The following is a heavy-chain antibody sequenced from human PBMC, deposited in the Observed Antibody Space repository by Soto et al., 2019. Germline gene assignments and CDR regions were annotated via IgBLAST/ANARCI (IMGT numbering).Heavy chain of an antibody. V-gene: IGHV3-23*01. Sequence: GGSLRLSCAASGFTFSSYAMSWVRQAPGKGLEWVSAISGSGGSTYYADSVKGRFTISRDNSKNTLYLQMNSLRAEDTAVYYCTYSSGYYTFDYWGQGTLVTVSS. D-gene: IGHD3-22*01. CDR2: ISGSGGST. CDR3: TYSSGYYTFDY. CDR1: GFTFSSYA. J-gene: IGHJ4*02.